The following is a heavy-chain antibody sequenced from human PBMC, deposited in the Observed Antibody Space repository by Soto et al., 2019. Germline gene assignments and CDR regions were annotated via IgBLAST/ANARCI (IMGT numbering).Heavy chain of an antibody. Sequence: EVQLVESGGGLVQPGGSLRLSCAASGFTFSSYSMNWVRQAPGKGLEWVSYINSISSNIFYAGSVKGRFTTSRDNAKKSLYLQMNSLRDEDTAVYYCARDLYYYGSGSGYFDHWGQGTLVTVSS. CDR3: ARDLYYYGSGSGYFDH. CDR1: GFTFSSYS. D-gene: IGHD3-10*01. J-gene: IGHJ4*02. CDR2: INSISSNI. V-gene: IGHV3-48*02.